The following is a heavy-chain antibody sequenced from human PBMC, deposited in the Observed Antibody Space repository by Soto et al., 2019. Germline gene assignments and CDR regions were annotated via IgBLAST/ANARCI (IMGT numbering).Heavy chain of an antibody. CDR3: AKDGYYYDSSGRFDY. V-gene: IGHV3-33*06. D-gene: IGHD3-22*01. CDR2: IWYDGSNT. CDR1: GFTFSSYG. J-gene: IGHJ4*02. Sequence: PGGSLRLSCAASGFTFSSYGMHWVRQAPGKGLEWVAVIWYDGSNTYYADSVKGRFTISRDNSKNTLYLQMNSLRAEDTAVYYCAKDGYYYDSSGRFDYWGQGTLVTVYS.